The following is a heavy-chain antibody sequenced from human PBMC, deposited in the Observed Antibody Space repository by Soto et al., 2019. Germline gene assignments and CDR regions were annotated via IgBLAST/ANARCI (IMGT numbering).Heavy chain of an antibody. CDR3: AKVRTLTVANRYDDYYYRMAV. J-gene: IGHJ6*01. D-gene: IGHD2-2*01. V-gene: IGHV1-18*04. CDR2: ISAYNGNT. Sequence: GASVKVSCKASGYTFTSYGISWGRQAPGQGLEWMGWISAYNGNTNYAQKLQGRVTMTTDTSTSTAYMELRSLRSDDTAVYYCAKVRTLTVANRYDDYYYRMAVRGQGTTVTGSS. CDR1: GYTFTSYG.